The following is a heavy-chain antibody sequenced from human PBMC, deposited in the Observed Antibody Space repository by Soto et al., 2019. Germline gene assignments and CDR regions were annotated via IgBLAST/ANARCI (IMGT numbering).Heavy chain of an antibody. V-gene: IGHV4-59*12. CDR3: ARVPRNYDFWSGYYGNWFDP. CDR2: IYYSGST. D-gene: IGHD3-3*01. Sequence: PSETLSLTCTVSGGSISSYYWSWIRQPPGKGLEWIGYIYYSGSTNYNPSLKSRVTISVDTSKNQFSLKLSSVTAADTAVYYCARVPRNYDFWSGYYGNWFDPWGQGTLVTVSS. CDR1: GGSISSYY. J-gene: IGHJ5*02.